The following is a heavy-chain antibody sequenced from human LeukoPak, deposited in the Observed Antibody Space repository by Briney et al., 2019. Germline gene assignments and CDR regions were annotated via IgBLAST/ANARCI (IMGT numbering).Heavy chain of an antibody. CDR1: GYSISSGYY. Sequence: PSETLSLTCAVSGYSISSGYYWGWIRQPPGKGLEWIGSIYHSGSTDYNPSLKSRVTISVDRSNNQFSLKLTSVTAADTALYYCARVYDPYYVSTRGPFDIWGQGTMVIVSS. CDR2: IYHSGST. J-gene: IGHJ3*02. V-gene: IGHV4-38-2*01. CDR3: ARVYDPYYVSTRGPFDI. D-gene: IGHD3-10*02.